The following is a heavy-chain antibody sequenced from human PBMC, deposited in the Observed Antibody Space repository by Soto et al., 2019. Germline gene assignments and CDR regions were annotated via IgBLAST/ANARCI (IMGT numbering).Heavy chain of an antibody. Sequence: QVQLVQSGAEVKKPGASVKVSCKASGYTFTSHGISWVRHAPGQGLEWMGWISNHNGGTNYAQKLQGRVTMTTDTSTSTAYMELGSLTSDDTAVYYCARDISYGSGTSYGYWGQGTLVTVSS. D-gene: IGHD3-10*01. V-gene: IGHV1-18*01. CDR2: ISNHNGGT. CDR1: GYTFTSHG. J-gene: IGHJ4*02. CDR3: ARDISYGSGTSYGY.